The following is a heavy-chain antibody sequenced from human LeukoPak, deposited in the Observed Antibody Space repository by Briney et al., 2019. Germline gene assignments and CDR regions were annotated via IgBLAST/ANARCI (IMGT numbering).Heavy chain of an antibody. V-gene: IGHV4-59*01. Sequence: SETLSPTCTVSGGSINNYYWSWIRQPPGRGLEWIGYIYYRGSTNYNPSLKSRVTFSVDTSKNQFSLKLNSVTAADTAVYYCARGGDYGDLRYFDYWGQGTLVTVSS. CDR2: IYYRGST. CDR3: ARGGDYGDLRYFDY. D-gene: IGHD4-17*01. J-gene: IGHJ4*02. CDR1: GGSINNYY.